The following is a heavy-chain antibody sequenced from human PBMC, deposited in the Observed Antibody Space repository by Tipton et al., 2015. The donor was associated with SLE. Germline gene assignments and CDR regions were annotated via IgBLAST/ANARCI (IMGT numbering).Heavy chain of an antibody. J-gene: IGHJ4*02. CDR3: AKGYYYGSGSYYNWVDY. CDR1: GFTFSSYA. CDR2: ISGSGGST. V-gene: IGHV3-23*01. Sequence: SGFTFSSYAMSWVRQAPGKGLEWVSAISGSGGSTYYADSVKGRFTISRDNSKNTLYLQMNSLRAEDTAVYYCAKGYYYGSGSYYNWVDYWGQGTLVTVSS. D-gene: IGHD3-10*01.